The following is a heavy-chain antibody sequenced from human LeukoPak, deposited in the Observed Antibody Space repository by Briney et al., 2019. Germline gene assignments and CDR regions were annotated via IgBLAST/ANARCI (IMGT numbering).Heavy chain of an antibody. CDR1: GFTFSSYA. D-gene: IGHD3-22*01. V-gene: IGHV3-30*04. CDR3: ARVNDSSGYYGLPFHY. J-gene: IGHJ4*02. Sequence: GGSLRLSCAASGFTFSSYAMHWVRQAPGKGLEWVALISYDGINKYYADSVKGRFTLSRDTSKNTLYLQMNSLRVEDTAVYYCARVNDSSGYYGLPFHYWGQGTLVTVSS. CDR2: ISYDGINK.